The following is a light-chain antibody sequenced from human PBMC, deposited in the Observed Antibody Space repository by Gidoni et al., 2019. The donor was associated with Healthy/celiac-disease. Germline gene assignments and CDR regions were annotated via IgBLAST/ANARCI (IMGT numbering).Light chain of an antibody. CDR2: GAS. CDR3: QQYNNWPPLT. J-gene: IGKJ4*01. V-gene: IGKV3-15*01. CDR1: RSVSSN. Sequence: ELLMTQSPATLPVSPGERATLSCRASRSVSSNLAWYQQKPDQAPRPLLYGASTRATGSPARFSGSGSGTEFTLTISSRQSEDFAVYYCQQYNNWPPLTFGGGTKVEIK.